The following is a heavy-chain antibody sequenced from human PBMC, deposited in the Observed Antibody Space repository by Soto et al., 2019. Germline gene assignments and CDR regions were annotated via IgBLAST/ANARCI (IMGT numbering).Heavy chain of an antibody. CDR1: GGSFSGYY. Sequence: QVQLQQWGAGLLKPSETLSLTCAVYGGSFSGYYWSWIRQPPGKGLEWIGEINHSGSTNYNPSLKRRVTISVDTSKNQFSLKLSSVTAADTAVYYCARPSYYDGSGQRERFAFDIWGQGTMVTVSS. V-gene: IGHV4-34*01. CDR3: ARPSYYDGSGQRERFAFDI. CDR2: INHSGST. J-gene: IGHJ3*02. D-gene: IGHD3-10*01.